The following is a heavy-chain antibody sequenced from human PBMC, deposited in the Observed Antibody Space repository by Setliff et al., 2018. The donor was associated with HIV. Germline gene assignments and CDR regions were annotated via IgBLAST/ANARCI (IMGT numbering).Heavy chain of an antibody. J-gene: IGHJ3*02. CDR2: IYYSGST. CDR1: GFSISSGFF. D-gene: IGHD6-13*01. Sequence: PSETLSLTCAVSGFSISSGFFWSWIRQPPGKGLEWIGSIYYSGSTNYNPSLKSRVTISVDTSKNQFSLKLSSVTAADTAVYYCARDPSSWYPMHAFDIWGQGTMVTVSS. CDR3: ARDPSSWYPMHAFDI. V-gene: IGHV4-38-2*02.